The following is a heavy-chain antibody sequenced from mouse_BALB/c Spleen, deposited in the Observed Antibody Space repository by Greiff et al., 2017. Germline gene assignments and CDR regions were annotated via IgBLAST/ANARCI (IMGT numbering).Heavy chain of an antibody. CDR1: GFTFSDFY. D-gene: IGHD1-1*01. Sequence: EVQLVESGGGLVQPGGSLRLSCATSGFTFSDFYMEWVRQPPGKRLEWIAASRNKANDYTTEYSASVKGRFIVSRDTSQSILYLQMNALRAEDTAIYYCAREHYYGSERGFAYWGQGTLVTVSA. J-gene: IGHJ3*01. CDR3: AREHYYGSERGFAY. V-gene: IGHV7-1*02. CDR2: SRNKANDYTT.